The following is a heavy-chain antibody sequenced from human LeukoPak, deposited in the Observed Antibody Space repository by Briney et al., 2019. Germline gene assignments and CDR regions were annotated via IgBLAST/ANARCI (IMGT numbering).Heavy chain of an antibody. CDR1: GGSISSGGYY. CDR2: IYYSGST. J-gene: IGHJ6*02. V-gene: IGHV4-31*03. Sequence: PSETLSLTCTVSGGSISSGGYYWSWIRQHPGKGLEWIGYIYYSGSTYYNPSLKSRVTISVDTSKNQFSLKLSSVTAADTAVYYRAREAGVPGYGMDVWGQGTTVTVSS. D-gene: IGHD2-2*01. CDR3: AREAGVPGYGMDV.